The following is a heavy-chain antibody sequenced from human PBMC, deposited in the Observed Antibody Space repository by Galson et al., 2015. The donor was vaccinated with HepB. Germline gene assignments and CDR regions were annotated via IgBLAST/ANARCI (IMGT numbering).Heavy chain of an antibody. D-gene: IGHD5-18*01. CDR1: GYTFTGYY. V-gene: IGHV1-2*04. J-gene: IGHJ3*02. CDR2: INPNSGGT. CDR3: ARSRESWIQLWFGAFDI. Sequence: SVKASCKASGYTFTGYYMHWVRQAPGQALEWMGWINPNSGGTNYAQKFQGWVTMTRDTSISTAYMELSRLRSDDTAVYYCARSRESWIQLWFGAFDIWGQGTMVTVSS.